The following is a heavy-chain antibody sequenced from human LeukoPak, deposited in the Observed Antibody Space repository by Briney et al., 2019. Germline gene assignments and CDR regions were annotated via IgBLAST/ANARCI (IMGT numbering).Heavy chain of an antibody. CDR1: GGSISSGGYY. V-gene: IGHV4-31*03. CDR2: IYYSGST. CDR3: ARSRRYQLLLKRTAGGNWFDP. D-gene: IGHD2-2*01. J-gene: IGHJ5*02. Sequence: PSETLSLTCTVSGGSISSGGYYWRWIRQHPGKGLEWIGYIYYSGSTYYNPSLKSRVTISVDTSKNQFSLKLSSVTAADTAVYYCARSRRYQLLLKRTAGGNWFDPWGQGTLVTVSS.